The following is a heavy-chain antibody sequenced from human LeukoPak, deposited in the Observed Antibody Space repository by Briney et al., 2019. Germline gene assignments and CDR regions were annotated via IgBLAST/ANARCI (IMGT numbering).Heavy chain of an antibody. CDR2: IYPNSGGT. Sequence: VASVKVSCKASGYSFTGYYIHWVRQAPGQGLEWMGWIYPNSGGTNYAQKFQGRVTMTRDMSTSTVYMELSSLRSEDTAVYYCARSLLWFGELLSSEFYFDYWGQGTLVTVSS. CDR1: GYSFTGYY. D-gene: IGHD3-10*01. J-gene: IGHJ4*02. V-gene: IGHV1-2*02. CDR3: ARSLLWFGELLSSEFYFDY.